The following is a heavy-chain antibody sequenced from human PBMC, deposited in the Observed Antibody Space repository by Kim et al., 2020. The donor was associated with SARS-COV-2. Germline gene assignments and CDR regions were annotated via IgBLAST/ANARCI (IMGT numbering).Heavy chain of an antibody. CDR1: GGSFTSDY. Sequence: SETLSLTCAVYGGSFTSDYWSWIRRPPGKGLEWIGEVYHSGRTNYNPSLKSRVTISIETSKNQFSLRLTSVTAADTAVYYCARAAFIMVRGVTITQRVGFDIWGQGTMVTVSS. D-gene: IGHD3-10*01. CDR3: ARAAFIMVRGVTITQRVGFDI. V-gene: IGHV4-34*01. J-gene: IGHJ3*02. CDR2: VYHSGRT.